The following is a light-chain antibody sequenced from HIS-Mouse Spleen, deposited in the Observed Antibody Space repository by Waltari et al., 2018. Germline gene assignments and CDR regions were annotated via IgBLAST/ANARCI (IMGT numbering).Light chain of an antibody. J-gene: IGLJ2*01. Sequence: QSALTQPRSVSGSPGQSVTISCTGTSSDVGGYNCVSWYQQHPGKAPKLMIYDVSKRPPGVPDRFSGSKSGNTASLTISGLQAEDEADYYCCSYAGSYTFVFGGGTKLTVL. CDR3: CSYAGSYTFV. CDR2: DVS. CDR1: SSDVGGYNC. V-gene: IGLV2-11*01.